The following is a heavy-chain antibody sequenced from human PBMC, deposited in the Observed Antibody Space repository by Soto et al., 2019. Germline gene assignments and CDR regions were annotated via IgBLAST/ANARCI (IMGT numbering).Heavy chain of an antibody. D-gene: IGHD3-10*01. Sequence: PGGYLRLSCAASGFTFSSYGMHWVRQAPGKGLEWVAVIWYDGSNKYYADSVKGRFTISRDNSKNTLYLQMNSLRAEDTAVYYCARGGKGITMVRGVITNYYYYGMDVWGQGTTVTVSS. CDR1: GFTFSSYG. CDR2: IWYDGSNK. V-gene: IGHV3-33*01. J-gene: IGHJ6*02. CDR3: ARGGKGITMVRGVITNYYYYGMDV.